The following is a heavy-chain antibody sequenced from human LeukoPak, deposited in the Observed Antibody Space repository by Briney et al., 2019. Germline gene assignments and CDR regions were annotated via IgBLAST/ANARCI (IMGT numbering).Heavy chain of an antibody. J-gene: IGHJ4*02. CDR3: ARGLRSICFDY. V-gene: IGHV3-48*03. CDR2: ISSSGSTI. D-gene: IGHD3-9*01. Sequence: GGSLRLSCAASGLTFSSYEMNWVRQAPGKGLEWVSYISSSGSTIYYADSVKGRFTISRDNAKNSLYLQMNSLRAEDTAVYYCARGLRSICFDYWGQGTLVTVSS. CDR1: GLTFSSYE.